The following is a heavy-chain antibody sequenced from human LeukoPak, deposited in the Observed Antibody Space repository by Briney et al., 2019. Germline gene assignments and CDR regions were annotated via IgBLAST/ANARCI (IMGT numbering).Heavy chain of an antibody. CDR3: ARERGYCDNSTCYTSDAFDI. CDR2: SNAGNGNT. CDR1: GYTFTSYA. V-gene: IGHV1-3*02. Sequence: GASVKVSCKASGYTFTSYAMHWVRQAPGQRLEWMGWSNAGNGNTKYSQEFQGRVTITRDTSASTAYMELSSLRSDDPAVYYCARERGYCDNSTCYTSDAFDIWGQGTMVTVSS. D-gene: IGHD2-2*02. J-gene: IGHJ3*02.